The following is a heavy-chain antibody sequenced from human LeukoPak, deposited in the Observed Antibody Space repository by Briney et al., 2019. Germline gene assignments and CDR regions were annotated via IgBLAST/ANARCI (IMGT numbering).Heavy chain of an antibody. J-gene: IGHJ6*03. CDR3: ARSISITIFGVVMAPYYYMDV. Sequence: PGGSLRLSCAASGFTFSSYWMHWVRQAPGKGLVWVSRINSDRSSTSYADSVKGRFTISRDDVKNTLYLQMNSLRAEDTAVYYCARSISITIFGVVMAPYYYMDVWGKGTTVTASS. CDR1: GFTFSSYW. D-gene: IGHD3-3*01. V-gene: IGHV3-74*01. CDR2: INSDRSST.